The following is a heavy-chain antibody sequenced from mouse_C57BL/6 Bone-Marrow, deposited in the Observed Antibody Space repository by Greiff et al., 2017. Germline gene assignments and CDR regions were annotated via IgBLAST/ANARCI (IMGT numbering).Heavy chain of an antibody. Sequence: VQLQESGAELARPGASVKLSCKASGYTFTSYGISWVKQRTGQGLEWIGEIYPRSGNTYYNEKFKGKATLTADKSSSTAYMELRSLTSEDSAVYFCARERSYYDYFFDYWGQGTTLTVSS. V-gene: IGHV1-81*01. CDR2: IYPRSGNT. J-gene: IGHJ2*01. D-gene: IGHD2-4*01. CDR3: ARERSYYDYFFDY. CDR1: GYTFTSYG.